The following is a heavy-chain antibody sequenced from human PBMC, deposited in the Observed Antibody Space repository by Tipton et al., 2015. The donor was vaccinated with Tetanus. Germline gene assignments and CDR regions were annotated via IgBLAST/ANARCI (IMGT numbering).Heavy chain of an antibody. Sequence: QVQLVQSGAEVKKPGASVKVSCKASGYTFTGYYIYWVRQAPGQGLEWMGWIDPNSGGTVYAQKFQGRVTMTRDASISTAYMGLRSLRSDDPAVYYCARDRGDYIYYGMDVWGPGTTVTV. D-gene: IGHD3-22*01. J-gene: IGHJ6*02. CDR1: GYTFTGYY. V-gene: IGHV1-2*02. CDR3: ARDRGDYIYYGMDV. CDR2: IDPNSGGT.